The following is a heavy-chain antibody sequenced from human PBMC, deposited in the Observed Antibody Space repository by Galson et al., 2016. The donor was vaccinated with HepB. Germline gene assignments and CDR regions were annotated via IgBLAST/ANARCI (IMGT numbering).Heavy chain of an antibody. CDR3: AKGNIDYLPAAPYA. D-gene: IGHD2-2*01. Sequence: SLRLSCAASGFTFSSYAMSWFCQAPGKGLDWVSSISGGGDSTFYADSVKGRFSISRDNSKDTLYLQLNSLRADDTAVYYCAKGNIDYLPAAPYAWGQGTLVTVSS. V-gene: IGHV3-23*01. CDR1: GFTFSSYA. J-gene: IGHJ5*02. CDR2: ISGGGDST.